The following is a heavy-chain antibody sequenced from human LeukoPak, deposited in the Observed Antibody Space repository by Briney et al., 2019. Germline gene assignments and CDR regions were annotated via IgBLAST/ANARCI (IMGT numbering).Heavy chain of an antibody. D-gene: IGHD3-10*01. CDR2: VYYTGST. V-gene: IGHV4-61*01. CDR1: GGSVSNASYY. J-gene: IGHJ4*02. CDR3: ARVRYGSGSYYFDN. Sequence: SETLSLTCTVSGGSVSNASYYWSWIRQPPGKGLDWIGYVYYTGSTHYSPSLKSRVTVSVDTSKNQFSLKLTSVTAADRAVYYCARVRYGSGSYYFDNWGQGTLVTVSS.